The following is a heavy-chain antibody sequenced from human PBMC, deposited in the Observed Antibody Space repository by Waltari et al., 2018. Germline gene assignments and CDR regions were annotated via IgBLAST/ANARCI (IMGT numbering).Heavy chain of an antibody. J-gene: IGHJ4*02. CDR2: IYYSGST. D-gene: IGHD5-18*01. V-gene: IGHV4-59*01. CDR1: GGSISSYY. CDR3: ARVERGYSYGYALDY. Sequence: QVQLQESGPGLVKPSETLSLPSPVSGGSISSYYWSWVRQPPGKGLEWSGYIYYSGSTNYNPSLKSRVTISVDTSKNQFSLKLSSVTAADTAVYYCARVERGYSYGYALDYWGQGTLVTVSS.